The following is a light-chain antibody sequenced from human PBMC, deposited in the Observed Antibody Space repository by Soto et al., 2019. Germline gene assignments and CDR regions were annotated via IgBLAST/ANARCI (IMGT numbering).Light chain of an antibody. J-gene: IGLJ2*01. Sequence: QSALTQSASVSGSPGQSITISCTGTSSDIGGYNYVSWYQHHPGKAPKLMIYEVNNRPSGVSNRFSGSKSGNMASLTISGLQAEDEADYYCISYTSSSTYVVFGGGTKVTVL. CDR1: SSDIGGYNY. CDR2: EVN. V-gene: IGLV2-14*01. CDR3: ISYTSSSTYVV.